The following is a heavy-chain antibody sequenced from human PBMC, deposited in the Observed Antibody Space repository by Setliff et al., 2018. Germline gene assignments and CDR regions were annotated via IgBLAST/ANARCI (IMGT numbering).Heavy chain of an antibody. CDR3: AKVKKPLIRGSGFDY. Sequence: GGSLRLSCEASGFTFSNHGMNWVRQAPGKGLEWVAYINAWGTSMYYADSVKGRFTISRDNAKNSLFLQMTSLRPEDTGIYYCAKVKKPLIRGSGFDYWGRGTLVTVSS. CDR1: GFTFSNHG. D-gene: IGHD2-8*01. V-gene: IGHV3-48*03. J-gene: IGHJ4*02. CDR2: INAWGTSM.